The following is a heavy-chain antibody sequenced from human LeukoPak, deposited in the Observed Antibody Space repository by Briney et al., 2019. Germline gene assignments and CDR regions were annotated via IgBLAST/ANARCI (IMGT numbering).Heavy chain of an antibody. D-gene: IGHD3-10*01. CDR3: AREGTMVRGLAFDI. J-gene: IGHJ3*02. CDR2: IYYSGST. V-gene: IGHV4-59*01. CDR1: GGSISRYY. Sequence: SETLSLTCTVSGGSISRYYWSWIRQPPGKGLKWIGYIYYSGSTNYNPSLKSRVTISVDTSKNQFSLRLNSVTAADTAVYYCAREGTMVRGLAFDIWGLGTMVTVSS.